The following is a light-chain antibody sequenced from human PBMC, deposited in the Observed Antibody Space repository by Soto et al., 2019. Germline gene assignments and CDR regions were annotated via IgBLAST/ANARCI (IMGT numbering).Light chain of an antibody. V-gene: IGKV1-8*01. J-gene: IGKJ4*01. CDR3: QQYYSFPLT. Sequence: AIRMTQSPSSFSASTGDRVTFTCRASQGISSYLAWYQQKPGKAPNLLIYAASTLQSGVPSRFRGSGSGTDFTLTISCLQSEDFATYYCQQYYSFPLTFGGGTKVDIK. CDR2: AAS. CDR1: QGISSY.